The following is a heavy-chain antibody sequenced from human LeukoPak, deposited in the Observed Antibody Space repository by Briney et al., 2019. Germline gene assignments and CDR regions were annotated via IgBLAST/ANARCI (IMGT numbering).Heavy chain of an antibody. J-gene: IGHJ4*02. V-gene: IGHV1-69*05. CDR2: IIPIFGTA. Sequence: GASVKVSCKASGGTFSSYAISWVRQAPGQGLEWMGGIIPIFGTANYAQKFQGRVTITTDESTSTAYMELRSLRSDDTAVYYCAREGVRGMKYQLLSFDYWGQGTLVTVSS. D-gene: IGHD2-2*01. CDR1: GGTFSSYA. CDR3: AREGVRGMKYQLLSFDY.